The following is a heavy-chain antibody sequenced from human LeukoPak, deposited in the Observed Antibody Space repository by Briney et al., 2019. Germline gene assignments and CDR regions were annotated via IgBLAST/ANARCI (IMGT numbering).Heavy chain of an antibody. CDR2: ISGSGGST. CDR1: GGTFSSYA. D-gene: IGHD6-6*01. V-gene: IGHV3-23*01. CDR3: AKIDPRHSYYFDY. J-gene: IGHJ4*02. Sequence: SCKASGGTFSSYAISWVRQAPGKGLEWVSAISGSGGSTYYADSVKGRFTISRDNSKNTLYLQMNSLRAEDTAVYYCAKIDPRHSYYFDYWGQGTLVTGSS.